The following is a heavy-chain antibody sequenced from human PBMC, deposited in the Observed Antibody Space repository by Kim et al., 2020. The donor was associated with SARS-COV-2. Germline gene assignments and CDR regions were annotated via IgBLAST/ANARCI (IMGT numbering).Heavy chain of an antibody. CDR3: ASSFLWFEELLPPSWVSFYFDY. J-gene: IGHJ4*02. CDR1: GGSISSSSYY. D-gene: IGHD3-10*01. CDR2: IYYSGST. V-gene: IGHV4-39*01. Sequence: SETLSLTCTVSGGSISSSSYYWGWIRQPPGKGLEWIGSIYYSGSTYYNPSLKSRVTISVDTSKNQFSLKLSSVTAADTAVYYCASSFLWFEELLPPSWVSFYFDYWGQGTLVTVSS.